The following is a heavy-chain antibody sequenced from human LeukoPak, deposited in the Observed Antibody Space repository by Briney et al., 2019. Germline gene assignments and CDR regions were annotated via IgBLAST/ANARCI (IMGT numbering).Heavy chain of an antibody. CDR3: ARTIEMATISYFDY. D-gene: IGHD5-24*01. J-gene: IGHJ4*02. CDR2: ISSSGSTI. CDR1: GFTFSSYE. V-gene: IGHV3-48*03. Sequence: GGSLRLSCAASGFTFSSYEMNWVRQAPGKGLEWVSYISSSGSTIYCADSVKGRFTISRDNAKNSLYLQMNSLRAGDTAVYYCARTIEMATISYFDYWGQGTLVTVSS.